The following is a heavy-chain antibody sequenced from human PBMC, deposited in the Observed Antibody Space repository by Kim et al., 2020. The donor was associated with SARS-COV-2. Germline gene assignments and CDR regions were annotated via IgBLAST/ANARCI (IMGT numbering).Heavy chain of an antibody. CDR3: ARDGGSMVTVDYFDY. CDR1: GFTFSSYS. J-gene: IGHJ4*02. V-gene: IGHV3-21*01. Sequence: GGSLRLSCAASGFTFSSYSMNWVRQAPGKGLEWVSSISSSSSYIYYADSVKGRFTISRDNAKNSLYLQMNSLRAEDTAVYYCARDGGSMVTVDYFDYWGQGTLVTVSS. D-gene: IGHD5-18*01. CDR2: ISSSSSYI.